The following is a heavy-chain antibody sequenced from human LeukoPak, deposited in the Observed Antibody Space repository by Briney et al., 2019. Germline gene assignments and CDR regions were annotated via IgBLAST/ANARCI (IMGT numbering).Heavy chain of an antibody. CDR1: GFNFSNSW. V-gene: IGHV3-7*01. CDR2: IKEDGSET. CDR3: ARRTTIFPRRYFFDY. D-gene: IGHD3-3*01. Sequence: GGSLGLSCAASGFNFSNSWMSWVRQAPGKGLEWVANIKEDGSETYYADSVMGRFTISRDNAVNSLFLQMTSLRGEDTAVYYCARRTTIFPRRYFFDYWGQGTLVTVSS. J-gene: IGHJ4*02.